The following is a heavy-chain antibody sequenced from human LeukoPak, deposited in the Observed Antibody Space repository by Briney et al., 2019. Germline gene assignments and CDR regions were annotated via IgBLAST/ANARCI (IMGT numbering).Heavy chain of an antibody. V-gene: IGHV4-39*07. D-gene: IGHD6-19*01. CDR3: ARRIAVAGTHSY. CDR1: GGSISSGSYY. J-gene: IGHJ4*02. CDR2: INHSGST. Sequence: SETLSLTCTVSGGSISSGSYYWSWIRQPPGKGLEWIGEINHSGSTNYNPSLKSRVTISVDASKNQFSLKLSSVTAADTAVYYCARRIAVAGTHSYWGQGTLVTVSS.